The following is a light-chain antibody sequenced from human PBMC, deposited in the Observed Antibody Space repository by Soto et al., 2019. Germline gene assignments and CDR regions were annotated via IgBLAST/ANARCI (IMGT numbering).Light chain of an antibody. Sequence: IQMTQPPSSLSASVGDRVTITCQASQDISNYLNWYQQKPGKAPNLLIYDASNLETGVPSRFSGSGSGADFTLTISSLQPEDFATYFCQQLNSYPITFGQGTRLEIK. J-gene: IGKJ5*01. CDR3: QQLNSYPIT. CDR1: QDISNY. CDR2: DAS. V-gene: IGKV1-33*01.